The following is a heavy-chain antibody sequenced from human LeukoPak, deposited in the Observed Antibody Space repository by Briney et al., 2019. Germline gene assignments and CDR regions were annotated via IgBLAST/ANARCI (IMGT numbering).Heavy chain of an antibody. Sequence: ASVKVSCKASGYTFTSYAMHWVRQAPGQRLEWMGWINAGNGNTKYSQEFQGRVTIARDTSASTAYMELSSLRSEDMAVYYCARRGYVDPYYYYMDVWGKGTTVTVSS. CDR3: ARRGYVDPYYYYMDV. CDR1: GYTFTSYA. CDR2: INAGNGNT. J-gene: IGHJ6*03. D-gene: IGHD3-16*01. V-gene: IGHV1-3*03.